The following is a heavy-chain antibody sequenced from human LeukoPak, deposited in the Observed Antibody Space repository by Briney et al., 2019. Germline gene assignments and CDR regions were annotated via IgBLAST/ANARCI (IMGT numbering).Heavy chain of an antibody. CDR2: ISSSSYI. V-gene: IGHV3-21*04. J-gene: IGHJ4*02. Sequence: PGGSLRLSCAASGFAFSSYSMNWVRQAPGKGLEWVSSISSSSYIYYADSVKGRFTISRDNSKSTLYLQMGSLRAEDTAVYYCAKVEKRMATGDYWGQGTLVTVSS. CDR1: GFAFSSYS. CDR3: AKVEKRMATGDY. D-gene: IGHD5-24*01.